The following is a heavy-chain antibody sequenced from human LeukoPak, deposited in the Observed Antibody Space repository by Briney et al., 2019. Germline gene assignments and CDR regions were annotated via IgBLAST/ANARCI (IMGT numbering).Heavy chain of an antibody. V-gene: IGHV5-51*01. CDR1: GCSFTSYW. D-gene: IGHD3-22*01. Sequence: GESLKISCKGSGCSFTSYWIGWVRQMPGKGLEWMGTIYPGDSDTRYSPSFQGQVTISADKSISTAYLQWSSLKASDTAMYYCARLPYYDSSGYYLDYWGQGTLVTVSS. J-gene: IGHJ4*02. CDR3: ARLPYYDSSGYYLDY. CDR2: IYPGDSDT.